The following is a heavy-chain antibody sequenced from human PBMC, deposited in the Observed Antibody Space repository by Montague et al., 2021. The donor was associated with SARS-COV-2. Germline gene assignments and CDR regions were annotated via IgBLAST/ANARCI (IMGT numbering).Heavy chain of an antibody. CDR2: IYESGRT. CDR1: GASISDYY. J-gene: IGHJ6*02. D-gene: IGHD5-12*01. CDR3: ARDRGLSGFYGYDPLYFYGMDV. V-gene: IGHV4-59*01. Sequence: SETLSLTCTVSGASISDYYWSWIRQPPGKGLEWIGYIYESGRTKSNPSLTSRLIMSVDTSRNQFSLTLSSVTTADTAVYYCARDRGLSGFYGYDPLYFYGMDVWGQGTTVIVSS.